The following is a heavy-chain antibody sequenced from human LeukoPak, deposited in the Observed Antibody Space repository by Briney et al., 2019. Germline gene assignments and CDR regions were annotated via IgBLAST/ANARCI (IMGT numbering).Heavy chain of an antibody. CDR2: ISASGSAT. CDR1: GFIFSNYG. D-gene: IGHD3-3*01. J-gene: IGHJ4*02. Sequence: GGSLRLSCAASGFIFSNYGMNWVRQAPGKGLERVAAISASGSATSYADSVRGRFTISRDNSKSTTYLQMNSLRAEDTAVFYCAKDLYLRDSWSGYFDYWGQGIPVTVSS. CDR3: AKDLYLRDSWSGYFDY. V-gene: IGHV3-23*01.